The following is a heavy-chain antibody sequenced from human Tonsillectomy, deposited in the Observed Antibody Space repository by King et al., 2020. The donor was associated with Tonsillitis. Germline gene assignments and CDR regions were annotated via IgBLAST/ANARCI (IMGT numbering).Heavy chain of an antibody. J-gene: IGHJ4*02. Sequence: QLQESGPGLVKPSETLSLTCAVSGYSISSGYYWGWIRQPPGKGLEWIGSIYHSGSTYYNPSLKSRVTISVDTSKNQFSLKLSSVTAADTAVYYCASAAGYCSSTGCYGGGRGVYFDYWGQGTLVTVSS. V-gene: IGHV4-38-2*01. CDR2: IYHSGST. CDR1: GYSISSGYY. D-gene: IGHD2-2*01. CDR3: ASAAGYCSSTGCYGGGRGVYFDY.